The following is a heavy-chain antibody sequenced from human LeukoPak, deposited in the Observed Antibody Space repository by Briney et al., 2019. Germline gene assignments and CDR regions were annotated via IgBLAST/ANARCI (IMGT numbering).Heavy chain of an antibody. V-gene: IGHV1-18*01. Sequence: ASVKVSFKASGYTFTSHGISWVRQAPGQGLEWMGWISAYNGNTNYAQKLQGRVTMTTDTSTSTAYMELRSVRSDDTAVYYCARASVGANFDFWGRGTLVTVSS. D-gene: IGHD1-26*01. J-gene: IGHJ4*02. CDR3: ARASVGANFDF. CDR1: GYTFTSHG. CDR2: ISAYNGNT.